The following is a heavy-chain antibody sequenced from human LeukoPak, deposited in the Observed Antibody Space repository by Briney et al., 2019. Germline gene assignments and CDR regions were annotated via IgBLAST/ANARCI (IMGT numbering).Heavy chain of an antibody. V-gene: IGHV4-4*09. J-gene: IGHJ5*02. D-gene: IGHD6-13*01. CDR1: GGSINTHY. Sequence: PSETLSLTCTVSGGSINTHYWGWIRQPPGKGLEGIGYVDSSDSTHYSHYNPSLKSRVSISADMSKNQFSLNMYSVTTADTAVYYCARLSAAASHPWGQGTLVTVSS. CDR2: VDSSDSTHYS. CDR3: ARLSAAASHP.